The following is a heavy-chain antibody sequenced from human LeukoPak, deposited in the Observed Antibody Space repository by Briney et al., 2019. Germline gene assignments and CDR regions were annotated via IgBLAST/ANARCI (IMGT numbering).Heavy chain of an antibody. CDR3: AKDSDYDFWSGPLDHDAFDI. V-gene: IGHV3-23*01. Sequence: PGGSLRLSCAASGFTFSSYAMSWVRQAPGKGLEWVSAISGSGGSTYYADSVKGRFTISRDNSKNTLYLQMNSLRAEDTAVYYCAKDSDYDFWSGPLDHDAFDIWGQGTLVTVSS. D-gene: IGHD3-3*01. J-gene: IGHJ3*02. CDR1: GFTFSSYA. CDR2: ISGSGGST.